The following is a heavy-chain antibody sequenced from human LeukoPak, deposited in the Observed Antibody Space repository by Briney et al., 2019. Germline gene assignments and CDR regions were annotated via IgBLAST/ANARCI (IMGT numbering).Heavy chain of an antibody. D-gene: IGHD1-26*01. CDR2: ITGGRST. J-gene: IGHJ4*02. V-gene: IGHV3-23*01. CDR1: GFTFSNYA. Sequence: GGSLRLYCAASGFTFSNYAMSWVRQAPGKGLEWISGITGGRSTYYADSVKGRFTISRDNSKNTLYLQMNSLRAEDTAVYYCAKSSTTLRTLYFDYWGQGTLVTVSS. CDR3: AKSSTTLRTLYFDY.